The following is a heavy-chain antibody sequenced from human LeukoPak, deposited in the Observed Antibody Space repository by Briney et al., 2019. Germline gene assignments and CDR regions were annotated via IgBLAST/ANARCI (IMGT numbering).Heavy chain of an antibody. V-gene: IGHV6-1*01. D-gene: IGHD3-3*01. J-gene: IGHJ6*02. Sequence: SQTLSLTCAISGDSVSSNRAAWNWFRQSPSRGLEWLGRTYFRSKWYNEYAVSVNSRITVNPDTSKNQFSLQLGSVTPEDTAVYCCARETDFDGMDVWGQGTTVSVYS. CDR2: TYFRSKWYN. CDR3: ARETDFDGMDV. CDR1: GDSVSSNRAA.